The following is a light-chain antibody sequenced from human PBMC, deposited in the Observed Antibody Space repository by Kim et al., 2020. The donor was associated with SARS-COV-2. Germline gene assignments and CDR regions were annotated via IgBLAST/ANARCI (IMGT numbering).Light chain of an antibody. Sequence: EIVLTQSPATLSLSPGERATLSCRASQSVSSSLAWYQQTPGQAPRLLIYDASTRATGIPPRFSGSGSGTDFTLTISSLEPEDFAVYYCQQRTNWPPGFTFGPGTKVDIK. J-gene: IGKJ3*01. CDR3: QQRTNWPPGFT. CDR1: QSVSSS. V-gene: IGKV3-11*01. CDR2: DAS.